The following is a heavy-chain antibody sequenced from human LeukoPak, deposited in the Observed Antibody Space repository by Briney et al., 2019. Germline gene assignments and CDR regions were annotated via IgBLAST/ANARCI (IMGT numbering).Heavy chain of an antibody. CDR1: GGTFSSYA. Sequence: ASVKVSCKASGGTFSSYAISWVRQAPGQGLEWMGWISAYNGNTNYAQKLQGRVTMTTDTSTSTAYMELRSLRSDDTAVYYCARDPNYCSSTSCYRGYFQHWGQGTLVTVSS. D-gene: IGHD2-2*01. CDR3: ARDPNYCSSTSCYRGYFQH. CDR2: ISAYNGNT. V-gene: IGHV1-18*01. J-gene: IGHJ1*01.